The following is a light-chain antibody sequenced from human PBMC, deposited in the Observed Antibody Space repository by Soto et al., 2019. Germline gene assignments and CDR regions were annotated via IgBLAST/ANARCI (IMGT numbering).Light chain of an antibody. Sequence: QSVLTQPPSASGTPGQRVTISCSAGSSNIGGLYVYWYQHLPGTAPKLLIYNNDQRPSGVPDRFSGSNSGVSASLAISGLRSADEADYYCATWDDSLNGFYVFGTGTKLTVL. CDR3: ATWDDSLNGFYV. CDR2: NND. CDR1: SSNIGGLY. V-gene: IGLV1-47*01. J-gene: IGLJ1*01.